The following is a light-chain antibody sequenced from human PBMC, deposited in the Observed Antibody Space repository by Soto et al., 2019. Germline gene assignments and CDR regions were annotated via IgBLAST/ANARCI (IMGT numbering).Light chain of an antibody. CDR2: TNN. Sequence: QSVLTQPPSASGTPGQRVTISCSGSSSNIGGNPVNWYRQLPGTAPKLLIYTNNQRPSGVPDRFSGSKSGTSASLAISGLQLEEGVVYYCEEWDDSKKVYVLGTGKRVTVL. CDR1: SSNIGGNP. J-gene: IGLJ1*01. V-gene: IGLV1-44*01. CDR3: EEWDDSKKVYV.